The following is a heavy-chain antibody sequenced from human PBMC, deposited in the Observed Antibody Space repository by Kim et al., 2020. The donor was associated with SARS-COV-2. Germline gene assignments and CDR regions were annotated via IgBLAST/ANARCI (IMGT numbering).Heavy chain of an antibody. Sequence: GGSLRLSCAASGFTFSNYWMSWVRQAPGKGLEWVANIKQDGSEKYYVDSVKGRFTISRDNAKNSLYLQMNSLRAEDTDVYYCAARYYDFWRGESWGQGTLVTVSS. D-gene: IGHD3-3*01. CDR1: GFTFSNYW. J-gene: IGHJ5*02. V-gene: IGHV3-7*01. CDR3: AARYYDFWRGES. CDR2: IKQDGSEK.